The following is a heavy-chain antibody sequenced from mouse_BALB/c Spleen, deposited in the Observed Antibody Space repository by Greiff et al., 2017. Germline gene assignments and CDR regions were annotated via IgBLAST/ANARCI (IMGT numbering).Heavy chain of an antibody. CDR2: ISSGSSTI. Sequence: EVQGVESGGGLVQPGGSRKLSCAASGFTFSSFGMHWVRQAPEKGLEWVAYISSGSSTIYYADTVKGRFTISRDNPKNTLFLQMTSLRSEDTAMYYCARSDGSSSWFAYWGQGTLVTVSA. D-gene: IGHD1-1*01. V-gene: IGHV5-17*02. J-gene: IGHJ3*01. CDR1: GFTFSSFG. CDR3: ARSDGSSSWFAY.